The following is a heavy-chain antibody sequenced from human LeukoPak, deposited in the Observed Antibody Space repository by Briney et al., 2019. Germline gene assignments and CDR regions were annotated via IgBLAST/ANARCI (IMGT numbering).Heavy chain of an antibody. D-gene: IGHD2-15*01. V-gene: IGHV4-4*02. CDR1: GGSISSSNW. CDR2: IYHSGST. Sequence: SGTLSLTSAVSGGSISSSNWWSWVRQPPGKGLEWIGEIYHSGSTNYNPSLKSRVTISVDKSKNQFSLKLSSVTAADTAVYYCAGLGYCSGGSCYYFDYWGQGTLVTVSS. J-gene: IGHJ4*02. CDR3: AGLGYCSGGSCYYFDY.